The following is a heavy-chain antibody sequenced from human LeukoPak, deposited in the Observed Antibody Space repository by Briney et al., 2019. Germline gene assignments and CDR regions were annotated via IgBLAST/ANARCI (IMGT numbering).Heavy chain of an antibody. CDR2: IIPIFGTA. Sequence: GASVTVSCKASGGTFSSYAISWVRQAPGQGLEWMGGIIPIFGTANYAQKFQGRVTITADESTSTAYMELSSLRSEDTAVYYCKIGDTDYYFDYWGQGTLVTVSS. CDR3: KIGDTDYYFDY. J-gene: IGHJ4*02. D-gene: IGHD5-18*01. V-gene: IGHV1-69*13. CDR1: GGTFSSYA.